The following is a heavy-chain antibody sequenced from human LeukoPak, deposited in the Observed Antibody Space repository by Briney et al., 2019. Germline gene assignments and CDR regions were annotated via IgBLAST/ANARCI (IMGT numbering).Heavy chain of an antibody. Sequence: PGGSLRLSCAASGFTFSSCSMNWVRQAPGKGLEWVSSISSSSSYIYYADSVKGRFTISRDNAKNSLYLQMNSLRAEDTAVYYCARGFGELSYYYYYMDVWGKGTTVTVSS. V-gene: IGHV3-21*01. CDR1: GFTFSSCS. J-gene: IGHJ6*03. CDR3: ARGFGELSYYYYYMDV. CDR2: ISSSSSYI. D-gene: IGHD3-10*01.